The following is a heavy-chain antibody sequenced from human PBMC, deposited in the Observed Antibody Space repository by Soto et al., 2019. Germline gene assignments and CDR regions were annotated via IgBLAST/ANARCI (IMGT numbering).Heavy chain of an antibody. V-gene: IGHV3-30*18. D-gene: IGHD6-13*01. CDR2: ISYDGSNK. CDR1: GFTFSSYG. CDR3: AEDGEQQSDYWYFDL. Sequence: QVQLVETGGGVVQPGRSLRLSCAASGFTFSSYGMHWVRQAPGKGLEWVAVISYDGSNKWYADSVKGRFTISRDNSMSTLYVQMNSLSPEDTAVYYCAEDGEQQSDYWYFDLWGRGTLVTVSS. J-gene: IGHJ2*01.